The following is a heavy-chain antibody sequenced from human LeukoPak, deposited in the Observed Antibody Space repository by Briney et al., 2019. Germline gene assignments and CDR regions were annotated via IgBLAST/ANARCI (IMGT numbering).Heavy chain of an antibody. CDR3: STQYIPDYGSARSFEY. CDR2: IYYSGTT. D-gene: IGHD4-17*01. V-gene: IGHV4-39*01. Sequence: PSETLSLTCTVSGGSSCSTSFYWGWIRQPPGEGLEWVASIYYSGTTYYNPSRKGRVTISVDTPNTQFSLKLSSVTAADTAVYYCSTQYIPDYGSARSFEYWGQGSLVTVSS. J-gene: IGHJ4*02. CDR1: GGSSCSTSFY.